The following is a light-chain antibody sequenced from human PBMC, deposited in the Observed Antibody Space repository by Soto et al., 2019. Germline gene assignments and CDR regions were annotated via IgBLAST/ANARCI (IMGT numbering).Light chain of an antibody. V-gene: IGKV1-39*01. Sequence: DIQMTQSPSSLSASVGDRVTITCRASQSISSSLNWYQQKPGKAPDLLIYAASNLQSGVPSRFSGSGYGTDFTLTISSLQPEDFATYYCQQSYSSPHMYTFGQGTKLEIK. J-gene: IGKJ2*01. CDR2: AAS. CDR3: QQSYSSPHMYT. CDR1: QSISSS.